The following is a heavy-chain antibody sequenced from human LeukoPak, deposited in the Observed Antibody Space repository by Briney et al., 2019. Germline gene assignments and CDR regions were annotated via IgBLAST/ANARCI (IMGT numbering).Heavy chain of an antibody. V-gene: IGHV1-46*01. D-gene: IGHD4-17*01. Sequence: ASVKVSFKASGYTFTFYYIHWVRQAPGQGLEWMGKIHPSGGSTSYPQKFQGRVTMTRDTSTSTVYMELSSLRSEDTAVYFCARSSTVTAARWHFDLWGRGTLVTVSS. J-gene: IGHJ2*01. CDR1: GYTFTFYY. CDR2: IHPSGGST. CDR3: ARSSTVTAARWHFDL.